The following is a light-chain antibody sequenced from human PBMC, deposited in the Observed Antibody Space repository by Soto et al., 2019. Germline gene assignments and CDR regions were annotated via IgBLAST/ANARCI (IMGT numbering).Light chain of an antibody. CDR3: CSFAGSYTYV. Sequence: QSVLTQPPSVSGSPGQSVTISCTGTSSDVGGYNYVSWYQQHPGKAPKLIIYDVTKRPSGVPDRLSGSKSGNTASLTISGLQAEDEADFYCCSFAGSYTYVFGTGTKVTVL. CDR2: DVT. CDR1: SSDVGGYNY. V-gene: IGLV2-11*01. J-gene: IGLJ1*01.